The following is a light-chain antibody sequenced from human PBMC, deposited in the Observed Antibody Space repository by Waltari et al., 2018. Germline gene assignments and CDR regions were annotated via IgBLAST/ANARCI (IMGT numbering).Light chain of an antibody. V-gene: IGKV4-1*01. J-gene: IGKJ2*01. CDR3: QQYYTAPYT. CDR2: WAS. CDR1: HSILDSYNNKNY. Sequence: DIVMTQSPDSLTVSLGERATINCTSSHSILDSYNNKNYLAWYQQKPGQPPNLRIYWASTRESGVPDRFSGNGSGTDFTLTISSLQAEDVAVYYCQQYYTAPYTFGQGTKLEIK.